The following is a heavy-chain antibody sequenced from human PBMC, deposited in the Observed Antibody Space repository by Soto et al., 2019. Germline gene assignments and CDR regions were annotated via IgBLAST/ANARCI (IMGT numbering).Heavy chain of an antibody. J-gene: IGHJ4*02. V-gene: IGHV4-34*01. CDR1: GGSFSGYY. CDR2: IHHSGST. Sequence: QVQLQQWGAGLLKPSETLSLTCAVYGGSFSGYYWSWIRQPPGKGLEWIGEIHHSGSTNYNPSLKSRVTVSGDTSKNPFSLKLSSVTAADTAVYYWARGGGTVTSDYWGQGTLVTVSS. CDR3: ARGGGTVTSDY. D-gene: IGHD4-17*01.